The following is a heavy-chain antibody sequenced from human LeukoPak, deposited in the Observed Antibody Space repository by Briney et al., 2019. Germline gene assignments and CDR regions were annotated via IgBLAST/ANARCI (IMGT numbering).Heavy chain of an antibody. CDR2: IYYSGRT. J-gene: IGHJ3*01. CDR3: ARRMGQQLGVDAFDV. CDR1: GGSISSYY. V-gene: IGHV4-59*01. D-gene: IGHD6-13*01. Sequence: SETLSLTCTISGGSISSYYWNWIRQPPGKGLEWIGYIYYSGRTNYNPSLKSRVTISVDTSKNQFSLKLSSVTAADTAVYFCARRMGQQLGVDAFDVWGQGTMVTVSS.